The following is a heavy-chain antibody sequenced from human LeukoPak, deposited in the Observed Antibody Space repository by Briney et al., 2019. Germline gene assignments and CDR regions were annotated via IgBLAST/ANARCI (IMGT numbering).Heavy chain of an antibody. CDR3: ARDRHYYDSSGPNGMDV. Sequence: PGGSLRLSRAASGFTFSDYYMSWIRQAPGKGLEWVSYISSSSSYTNYADSVKGRFTISRDNAKNSLYLQMNSLRAEDTAVYYCARDRHYYDSSGPNGMDVWGQGTTVTVSS. CDR2: ISSSSSYT. J-gene: IGHJ6*02. V-gene: IGHV3-11*05. CDR1: GFTFSDYY. D-gene: IGHD3-22*01.